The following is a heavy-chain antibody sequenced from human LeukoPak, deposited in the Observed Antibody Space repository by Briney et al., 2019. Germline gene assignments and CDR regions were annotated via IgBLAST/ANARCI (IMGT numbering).Heavy chain of an antibody. Sequence: GGSLRLSCAASGFTFSSYWMHWVRQAPGKGLVWVSRISGDGSGITFADSVKGRFSISRDNAKNTLYLQMNSLRAEDTAVYYCARVITGWYSFDYWGQGTLVTVSS. CDR1: GFTFSSYW. D-gene: IGHD6-19*01. CDR2: ISGDGSGI. V-gene: IGHV3-74*01. CDR3: ARVITGWYSFDY. J-gene: IGHJ4*02.